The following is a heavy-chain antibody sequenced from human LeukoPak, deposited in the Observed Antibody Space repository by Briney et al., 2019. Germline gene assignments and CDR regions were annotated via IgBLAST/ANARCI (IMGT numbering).Heavy chain of an antibody. J-gene: IGHJ4*02. CDR2: IKQDGSDR. V-gene: IGHV3-7*03. Sequence: GGSLRLSCAASGFTFSGSAMHWVRQAPGTGLEWVANIKQDGSDRNYVTSVRGRFTISRDNAESSLFLQMNSLRAEDTAVYYCVRNLAVAGTCFDSWGQGTLVTVSS. D-gene: IGHD6-19*01. CDR1: GFTFSGSA. CDR3: VRNLAVAGTCFDS.